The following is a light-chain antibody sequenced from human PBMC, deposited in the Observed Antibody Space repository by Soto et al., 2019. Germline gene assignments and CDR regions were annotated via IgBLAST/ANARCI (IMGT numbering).Light chain of an antibody. CDR2: DAS. CDR3: QQRSNWPLT. CDR1: QSVSSY. J-gene: IGKJ4*01. V-gene: IGKV3-11*01. Sequence: EIVWTQSPATLSLSPGERATLSCRASQSVSSYLAWYQQKPGQAPRILIYDASNRATGIPARFSGSGSGTDFTLTISSLEPEDFAVYYCQQRSNWPLTFGGGTKV.